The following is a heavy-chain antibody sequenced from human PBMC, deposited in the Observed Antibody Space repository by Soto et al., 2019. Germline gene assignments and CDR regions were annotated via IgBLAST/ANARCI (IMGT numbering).Heavy chain of an antibody. CDR1: GGSIRSYC. Sequence: PSETLSLTCTVSGGSIRSYCWTWIRQPPGEGLEWIGCICNSGTTNYNPSLKSRVTISVDTSKNQFSLKLSSVTAADTAVYYCASTTRDIVVVPAAINYMDVWGKGTTVTVSS. J-gene: IGHJ6*03. D-gene: IGHD2-2*01. CDR2: ICNSGTT. CDR3: ASTTRDIVVVPAAINYMDV. V-gene: IGHV4-4*08.